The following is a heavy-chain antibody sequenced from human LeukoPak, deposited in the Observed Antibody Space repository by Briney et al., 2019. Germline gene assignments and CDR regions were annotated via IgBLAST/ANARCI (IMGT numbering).Heavy chain of an antibody. CDR2: ISHSGSEK. Sequence: PGGSLRLSCAASGFTFSTFSMYWVRQAPGKGLEWVALISHSGSEKYYADSVEGRFTISRYNSRNTLYLQMNSLSVEDTAFYYCAKDLANSWTTDYRGQGTLVTVSS. V-gene: IGHV3-30-3*01. J-gene: IGHJ4*02. CDR1: GFTFSTFS. D-gene: IGHD3/OR15-3a*01. CDR3: AKDLANSWTTDY.